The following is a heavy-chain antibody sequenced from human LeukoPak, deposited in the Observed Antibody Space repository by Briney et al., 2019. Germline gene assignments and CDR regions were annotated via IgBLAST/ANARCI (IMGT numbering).Heavy chain of an antibody. CDR1: GYTFTGYY. V-gene: IGHV1-2*02. CDR3: ARSPRPYSSSWYRENWFDP. Sequence: ASVKVSCKASGYTFTGYYMHWVRQAPGQGLEWMGWMNPNSGGTNYAQKFQGRVTMTRDTSISTAYMELSRLRSDDTAVYYCARSPRPYSSSWYRENWFDPWGQGTLVTVSS. J-gene: IGHJ5*02. CDR2: MNPNSGGT. D-gene: IGHD6-13*01.